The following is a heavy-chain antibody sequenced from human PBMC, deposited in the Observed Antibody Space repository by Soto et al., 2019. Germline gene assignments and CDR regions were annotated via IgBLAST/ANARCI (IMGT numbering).Heavy chain of an antibody. CDR1: GGTVSSYS. V-gene: IGHV1-69*01. Sequence: QVQLVQSGAEVKKPGSSVKVSCKASGGTVSSYSINWVRQAPGQGLEWMGEIIPIFGTANYAQKFQGRVTITADEYTSTAYMELSSLRSEDTAVYSCARDGGRHSGGIDYWGQGTLVTVSS. CDR2: IIPIFGTA. CDR3: ARDGGRHSGGIDY. D-gene: IGHD1-26*01. J-gene: IGHJ4*02.